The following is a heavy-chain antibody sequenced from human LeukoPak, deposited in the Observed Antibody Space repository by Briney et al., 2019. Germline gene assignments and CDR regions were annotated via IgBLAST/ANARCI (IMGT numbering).Heavy chain of an antibody. J-gene: IGHJ4*02. CDR3: ARSPRRTAIDY. CDR2: IYYSGST. Sequence: PGGSLRLSCAASGLTFSSYWMSWVRQTPGKGLEWIGYIYYSGSTNYNPSLKSRVTISVDTSKNQFSLKLSSVTAADTAVYYCARSPRRTAIDYWGQGTLVTVSS. D-gene: IGHD5-18*01. CDR1: GLTFSSYW. V-gene: IGHV4-59*01.